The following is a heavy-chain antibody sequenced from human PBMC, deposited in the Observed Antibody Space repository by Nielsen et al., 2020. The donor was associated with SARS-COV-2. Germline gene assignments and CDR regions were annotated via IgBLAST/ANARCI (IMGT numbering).Heavy chain of an antibody. J-gene: IGHJ3*02. D-gene: IGHD3-22*01. CDR3: ARAPITMIVVVNAFDI. V-gene: IGHV4-31*02. Sequence: PGKGLEWIGYIYYSGSTYYNPSLKSRVTISVGTSKNQFSLKLSSVTAADTAVYYCARAPITMIVVVNAFDIWGQGTMVTVSS. CDR2: IYYSGST.